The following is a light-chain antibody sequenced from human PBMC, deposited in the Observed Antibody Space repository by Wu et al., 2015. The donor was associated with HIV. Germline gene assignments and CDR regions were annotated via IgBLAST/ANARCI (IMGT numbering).Light chain of an antibody. CDR3: YQHGGLPRT. J-gene: IGKJ4*01. CDR2: GAS. Sequence: EIVMTQSPATLSVSLGERVTLSCRASQTISNNLAWYQQKPGQAPSLLIYGASFRATGVPARFSGSGSGTDFTLIISKMEPEDFAVYYCYQHGGLPRTFGRGTKVEV. V-gene: IGKV3-15*01. CDR1: QTISNN.